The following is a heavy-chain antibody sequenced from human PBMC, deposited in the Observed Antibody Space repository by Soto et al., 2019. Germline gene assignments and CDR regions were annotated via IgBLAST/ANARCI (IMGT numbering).Heavy chain of an antibody. CDR1: GDSNPNTNHY. V-gene: IGHV4-39*01. J-gene: IGHJ4*02. Sequence: SEALSLTCSVSGDSNPNTNHYWGWIRQPPGKGLEWIASIYYSGSSYYNPSLKSRVTISVDTSKNQFSLKLSSVTAADTAVYYCARGYDGTVTADWGQGTLVTVSS. D-gene: IGHD4-17*01. CDR2: IYYSGSS. CDR3: ARGYDGTVTAD.